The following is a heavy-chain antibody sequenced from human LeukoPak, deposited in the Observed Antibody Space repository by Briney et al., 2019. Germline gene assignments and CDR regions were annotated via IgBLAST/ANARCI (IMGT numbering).Heavy chain of an antibody. V-gene: IGHV1-3*01. D-gene: IGHD6-13*01. CDR3: ARAQGIAAAGTLN. CDR1: GYTFTSYA. CDR2: INAGNGNT. J-gene: IGHJ4*02. Sequence: ASVKVSCKASGYTFTSYAMHWVRQAPGQRLEWMGWINAGNGNTKYSQKFQGRVTITRDTSASTAYMELSSLRSEDTAVYYCARAQGIAAAGTLNWGQGTLVTVSS.